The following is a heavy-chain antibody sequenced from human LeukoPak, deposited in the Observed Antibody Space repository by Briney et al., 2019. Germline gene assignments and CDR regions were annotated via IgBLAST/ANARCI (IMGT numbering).Heavy chain of an antibody. CDR3: ARVQSLTHFDY. CDR2: INPNSGGT. Sequence: ASVKVSCKASGYTFTGYYMHWVRQAPGQGLEWMGRINPNSGGTYYAQKFQGRVTMTRDTSISTAYMELSRLRSDDTAVYYCARVQSLTHFDYWGQGTLVTVSS. J-gene: IGHJ4*02. V-gene: IGHV1-2*06. CDR1: GYTFTGYY.